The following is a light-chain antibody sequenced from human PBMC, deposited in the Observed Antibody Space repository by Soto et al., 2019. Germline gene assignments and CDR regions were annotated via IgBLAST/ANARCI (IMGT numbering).Light chain of an antibody. V-gene: IGKV3-15*01. Sequence: EVVMTQSPATLSVSPGERATLSCRASRSVRSSLAWYRQRPGQAPRLLIYGASTRATGVPARFSGSGSGTEFTLTISSLQSEDFAIYYCQQYNDWPSLTFGGGTKVEI. CDR2: GAS. CDR1: RSVRSS. CDR3: QQYNDWPSLT. J-gene: IGKJ4*01.